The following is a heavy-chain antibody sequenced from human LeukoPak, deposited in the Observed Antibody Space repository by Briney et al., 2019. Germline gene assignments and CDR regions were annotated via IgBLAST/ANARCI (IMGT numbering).Heavy chain of an antibody. CDR1: GFTFSSYW. CDR3: ARGRRRDANTFDAFDI. Sequence: PGGSLRLSCAASGFTFSSYWMTWVRQAPGKGLEWVAVIWYDGSNKYYADSVKGRFTISRDNSKNTLYLQMNSLRAEDTAVFYCARGRRRDANTFDAFDIWGQGTMVTVSS. CDR2: IWYDGSNK. V-gene: IGHV3-33*08. D-gene: IGHD5-24*01. J-gene: IGHJ3*02.